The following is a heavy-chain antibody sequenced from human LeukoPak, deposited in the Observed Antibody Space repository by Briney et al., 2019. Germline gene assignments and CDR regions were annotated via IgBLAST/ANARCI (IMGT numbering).Heavy chain of an antibody. D-gene: IGHD3-22*01. CDR2: IRYDGSNK. V-gene: IGHV3-30*02. CDR1: GFTSSSYW. CDR3: AKDLDYYDSSGYRIFDY. J-gene: IGHJ4*02. Sequence: GGSLRLSCAASGFTSSSYWMSWVRQAPGKGLEWVAFIRYDGSNKYYADSVKGRFTISRDNSKNTLYLQMNSLRAEDTAVYYCAKDLDYYDSSGYRIFDYWGQGTLVTVSS.